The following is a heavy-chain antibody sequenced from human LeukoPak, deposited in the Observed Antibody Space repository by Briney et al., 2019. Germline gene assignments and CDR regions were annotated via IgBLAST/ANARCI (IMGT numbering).Heavy chain of an antibody. Sequence: PGGSLRLSCAASGFTFSHYGVHWVRQAPGKGLEWVAVISYDGNKKYYADSVKGRFTISRDNSRGILYLQMNTLRPEDTAVYYCARVSGLIGHFYLDVWGNGTTVTVSS. V-gene: IGHV3-30*04. CDR3: ARVSGLIGHFYLDV. CDR1: GFTFSHYG. D-gene: IGHD3-16*01. J-gene: IGHJ6*03. CDR2: ISYDGNKK.